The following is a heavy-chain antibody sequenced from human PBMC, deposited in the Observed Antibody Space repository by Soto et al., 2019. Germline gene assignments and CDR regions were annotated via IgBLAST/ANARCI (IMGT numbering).Heavy chain of an antibody. V-gene: IGHV3-23*01. CDR1: GFTVRSYA. CDR2: ISVSGVGT. D-gene: IGHD4-4*01. J-gene: IGHJ4*02. CDR3: AKSDTSNYFYSSF. Sequence: GGSLRLSCAASGFTVRSYAMSWVRQAPGKGLECVSAISVSGVGTFYADSVQGRFTISRDNSQNTLHLQMNSLRAEDTAVYYCAKSDTSNYFYSSFWGQGTLVTSPQ.